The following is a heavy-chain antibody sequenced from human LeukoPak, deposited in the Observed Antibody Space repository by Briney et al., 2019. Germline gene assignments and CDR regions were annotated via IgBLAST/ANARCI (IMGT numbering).Heavy chain of an antibody. D-gene: IGHD3-10*01. CDR3: ARTAGSSDAFDI. CDR2: INPNSGGT. CDR1: GYTFTGYY. Sequence: ASVKVSCKASGYTFTGYYMNWVRQAPGQGLEWMGWINPNSGGTNYAQKFQGRVTMTRATSISTAYMELSRLRSDDTAVYYCARTAGSSDAFDIWGQGTMVTVSS. J-gene: IGHJ3*02. V-gene: IGHV1-2*02.